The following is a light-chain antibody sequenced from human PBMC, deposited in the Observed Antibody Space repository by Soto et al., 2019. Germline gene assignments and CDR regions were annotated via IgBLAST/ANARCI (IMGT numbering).Light chain of an antibody. V-gene: IGLV2-14*01. J-gene: IGLJ1*01. CDR1: SSDVGGYNY. CDR2: EVS. CDR3: NSYTSKSTGV. Sequence: QSALTQPVSVSGSPGQSITISCTGTSSDVGGYNYVSWYQQHPGKAPKLIIYEVSNRPSGVSNRFSGSKPGNTASLTISGLQAEDEAHYYRNSYTSKSTGVFGPGTKVTVL.